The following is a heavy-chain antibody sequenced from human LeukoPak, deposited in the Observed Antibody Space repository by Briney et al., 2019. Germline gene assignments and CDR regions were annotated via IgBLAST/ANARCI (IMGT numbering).Heavy chain of an antibody. CDR2: ISNDGSRK. Sequence: QPGGSLRLPCAPSGFTFSRHGMHWVRQAPGKGLEWVAIISNDGSRKYYAHSVEGRFTISRDNSKNTLYLQMDSLRAEDTAVYYCARDRAWNYFDYWGQGTLVTVSS. D-gene: IGHD3-3*01. CDR1: GFTFSRHG. V-gene: IGHV3-30*03. J-gene: IGHJ4*02. CDR3: ARDRAWNYFDY.